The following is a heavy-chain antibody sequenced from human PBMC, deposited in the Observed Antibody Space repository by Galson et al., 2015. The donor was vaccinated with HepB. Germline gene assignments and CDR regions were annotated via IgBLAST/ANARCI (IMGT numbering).Heavy chain of an antibody. D-gene: IGHD2-8*01. Sequence: SVTVSCKASGGTFSSYAISWVRQAPGQGLEWMGGIIPIFGTANYAQKFQGRVTITADESTSTAYMELSSLRSEDTAVYYCASPGPCTNGVCYTGPFDYWGQGTLVTVSS. CDR2: IIPIFGTA. J-gene: IGHJ4*02. CDR3: ASPGPCTNGVCYTGPFDY. CDR1: GGTFSSYA. V-gene: IGHV1-69*13.